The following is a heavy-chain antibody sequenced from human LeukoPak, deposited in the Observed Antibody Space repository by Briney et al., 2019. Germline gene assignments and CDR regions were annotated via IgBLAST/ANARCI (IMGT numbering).Heavy chain of an antibody. D-gene: IGHD2-2*01. Sequence: SETLSLTCTVSGGSISSSSYYWGWIRQPPGKGLEWIGSIYYSGSTYYNPSLKSRVTMSVDMSKNQFSLKLSSVTAADTAVYYCARDRGPAAAIFDYWGQGTLVTVSS. V-gene: IGHV4-39*07. CDR1: GGSISSSSYY. CDR2: IYYSGST. J-gene: IGHJ4*02. CDR3: ARDRGPAAAIFDY.